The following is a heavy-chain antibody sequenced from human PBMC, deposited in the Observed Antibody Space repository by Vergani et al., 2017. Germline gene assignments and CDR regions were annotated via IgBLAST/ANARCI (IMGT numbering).Heavy chain of an antibody. D-gene: IGHD3-22*01. CDR1: GYTFTSYY. V-gene: IGHV1-46*01. Sequence: QVQLVQSGAEVKKPGASVKVSCKASGYTFTSYYMHWVRQAPGQGLEWMGIINPSGGSTSYAQKFQGRVTMTRDTSTSTVYMELSSLRSEDTAVYYCARELNPFYYYDSSGSSRGVWGWFDPWGQGTLVTVSS. CDR3: ARELNPFYYYDSSGSSRGVWGWFDP. J-gene: IGHJ5*02. CDR2: INPSGGST.